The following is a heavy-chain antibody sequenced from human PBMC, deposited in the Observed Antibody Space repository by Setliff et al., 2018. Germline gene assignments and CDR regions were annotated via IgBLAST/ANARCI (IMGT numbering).Heavy chain of an antibody. J-gene: IGHJ4*02. D-gene: IGHD3-22*01. V-gene: IGHV3-74*01. CDR1: EFTFRNYY. Sequence: GGSLRLSCAASEFTFRNYYMHWVRQAPGKGLMWVSYIKSDGSNTHYADSVEGRFTISRDNAKNTLYLQMNSLRAEDTAVYYCAKDTYYYDSSGYYVFDYWGQGTLVTVSS. CDR2: IKSDGSNT. CDR3: AKDTYYYDSSGYYVFDY.